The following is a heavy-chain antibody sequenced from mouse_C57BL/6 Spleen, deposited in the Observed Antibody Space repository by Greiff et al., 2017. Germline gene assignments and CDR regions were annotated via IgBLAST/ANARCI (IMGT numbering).Heavy chain of an antibody. CDR3: ASSYYSNPAWFAY. CDR2: INPNNGGT. J-gene: IGHJ3*01. Sequence: EVQLQQSGPELVKPGASVKIPCKASGYTFTDYNMDWVKQSHGKSLEWIGDINPNNGGTIYNQKFKGKATLTVDKSSSTAYMELRSLTSEDTAVYYCASSYYSNPAWFAYWGQGTLVTVSA. V-gene: IGHV1-18*01. D-gene: IGHD2-5*01. CDR1: GYTFTDYN.